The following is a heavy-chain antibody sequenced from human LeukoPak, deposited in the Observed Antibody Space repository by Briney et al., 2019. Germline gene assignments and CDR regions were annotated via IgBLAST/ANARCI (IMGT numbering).Heavy chain of an antibody. D-gene: IGHD6-19*01. CDR2: ISGSGGST. CDR1: GFTFSSYA. V-gene: IGHV3-23*01. Sequence: GGSLRLSCAASGFTFSSYAMSWVRQAPGKGLEWVSAISGSGGSTYYADSVKGRFTISRDNSKNTLYQQMNSLRAEDTAVYYCAKDRQWLYYFDYWGQGTLVTVSS. CDR3: AKDRQWLYYFDY. J-gene: IGHJ4*02.